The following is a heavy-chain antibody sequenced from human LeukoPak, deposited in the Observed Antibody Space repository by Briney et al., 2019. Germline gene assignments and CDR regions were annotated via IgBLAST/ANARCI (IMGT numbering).Heavy chain of an antibody. Sequence: EASVKVSCKASGYTFTGYYMHWVRQAPGQGLEWMGWINPNSGGTNYAQKFQGWVTMTRDTSISTAYMELSRLRSDDTAVYYCARGSSGWDSEDGMDVWGQGTTVTVSS. D-gene: IGHD6-19*01. CDR3: ARGSSGWDSEDGMDV. CDR2: INPNSGGT. J-gene: IGHJ6*02. CDR1: GYTFTGYY. V-gene: IGHV1-2*04.